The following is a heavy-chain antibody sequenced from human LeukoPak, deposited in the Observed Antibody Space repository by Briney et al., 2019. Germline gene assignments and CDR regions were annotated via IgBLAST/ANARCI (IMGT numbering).Heavy chain of an antibody. D-gene: IGHD2-2*01. Sequence: PSETLSLTCTLSGGSISSYFWSWLRQPAGKGLEWIGRIYTSGSTNYNPSLKSRVTISVDTSKNQFSLKLSSVTAADTAVYYCAREVAVVVVPASANYYYYYMDVWGKGTTVTVSS. J-gene: IGHJ6*03. CDR1: GGSISSYF. V-gene: IGHV4-4*07. CDR2: IYTSGST. CDR3: AREVAVVVVPASANYYYYYMDV.